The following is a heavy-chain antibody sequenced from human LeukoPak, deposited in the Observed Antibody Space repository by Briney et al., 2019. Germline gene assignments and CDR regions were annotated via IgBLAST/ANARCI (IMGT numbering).Heavy chain of an antibody. Sequence: GGSLRLSCAASGFTFSDYYMSWIRQAPGKGLEWVSYISSIGSTIYYADSVKGRFTISRDNAKNSLYLQMNSLRAEDTAVYYCARLRYYDILTGPETIFLHQYYFDYWGQGTLVTVSS. CDR1: GFTFSDYY. J-gene: IGHJ4*02. D-gene: IGHD3-9*01. CDR3: ARLRYYDILTGPETIFLHQYYFDY. V-gene: IGHV3-11*01. CDR2: ISSIGSTI.